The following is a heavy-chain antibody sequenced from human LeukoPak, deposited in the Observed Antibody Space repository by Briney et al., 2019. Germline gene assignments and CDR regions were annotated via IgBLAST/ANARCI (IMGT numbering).Heavy chain of an antibody. CDR1: GYTFTSYG. V-gene: IGHV1-18*01. J-gene: IGHJ4*02. CDR2: ISAYNGNT. Sequence: ASVKVSCKASGYTFTSYGISWVRQAPGQGLEWKGWISAYNGNTNYAQKLQGRVTMTTDTSTSTAYMELRSLRSDDTAVYYCALATWIQLWSNFDYWGQGTLVTVSS. D-gene: IGHD5-18*01. CDR3: ALATWIQLWSNFDY.